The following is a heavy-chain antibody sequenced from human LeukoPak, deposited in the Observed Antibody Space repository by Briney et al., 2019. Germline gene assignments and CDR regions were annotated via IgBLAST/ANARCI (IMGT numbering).Heavy chain of an antibody. Sequence: PGGSLRLSCAAAGFTFSSYAIHWVRQAPGKGLEWVAVISYDGSNKYYADSVKGRFTISRDNSKNTLYLQMNSLRAEDTAVYYCARDGILPYYYYGMDVWGQGTTVTVSS. V-gene: IGHV3-30*04. J-gene: IGHJ6*02. CDR3: ARDGILPYYYYGMDV. D-gene: IGHD1-26*01. CDR1: GFTFSSYA. CDR2: ISYDGSNK.